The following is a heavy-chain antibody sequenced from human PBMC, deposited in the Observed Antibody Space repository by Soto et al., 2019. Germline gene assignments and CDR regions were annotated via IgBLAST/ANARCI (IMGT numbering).Heavy chain of an antibody. CDR2: IYYSGIT. CDR3: ARDQGYYYGSGSYYSWFDP. J-gene: IGHJ5*02. D-gene: IGHD3-10*01. Sequence: PSETLSLTCTVSGGSVSSGSDYWSWIRQPPVKGLEWIGYIYYSGITNYNPSLKSRVTISVDTSKNQFSLKLSSVTAADTAVYYCARDQGYYYGSGSYYSWFDPWGQGTLVTVSS. CDR1: GGSVSSGSDY. V-gene: IGHV4-61*01.